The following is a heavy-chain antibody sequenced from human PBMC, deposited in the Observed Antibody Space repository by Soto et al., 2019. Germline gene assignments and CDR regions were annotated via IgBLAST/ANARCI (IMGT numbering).Heavy chain of an antibody. CDR1: GGSISSSSYY. D-gene: IGHD6-13*01. V-gene: IGHV4-39*01. J-gene: IGHJ6*02. CDR3: ASLGGGSSSWYVTDLDYYYYGMDV. CDR2: IYYSGST. Sequence: SETLSLTCTVSGGSISSSSYYRGWIRQPPGKGLEWIGSIYYSGSTYYNPSLKSRVTISVDTSKNQFSLKLSSVTAADTAVYYCASLGGGSSSWYVTDLDYYYYGMDVWGQGTTVTAP.